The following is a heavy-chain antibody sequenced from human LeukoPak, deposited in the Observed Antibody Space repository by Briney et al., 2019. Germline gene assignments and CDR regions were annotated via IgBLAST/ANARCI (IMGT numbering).Heavy chain of an antibody. CDR2: ISDDGSNK. CDR3: ARVDDLDAFDI. J-gene: IGHJ3*02. Sequence: PGRSLRLSSAASGFTFSNYAMHWVRQAPGKGLEWVAVISDDGSNKYYADSVKGRFTISRDNSKNTLYLQMNSLRPEDTAIYYCARVDDLDAFDIWGQGTMVTVSS. D-gene: IGHD2-2*03. V-gene: IGHV3-30*04. CDR1: GFTFSNYA.